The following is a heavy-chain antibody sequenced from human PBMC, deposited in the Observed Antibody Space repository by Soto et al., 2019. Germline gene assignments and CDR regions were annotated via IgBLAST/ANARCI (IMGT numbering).Heavy chain of an antibody. Sequence: QVQLQESGPGLVKPSQTLSLTCTVSGGSISSGDYYWSWIRQPPGKGLECIGYIYYSGSTYYNPSLKSRVTISVDTSTNNFSLKLSSVTAADTAVYYCARVVNRPVRFDLWGRGTLVTVSS. CDR1: GGSISSGDYY. J-gene: IGHJ2*01. D-gene: IGHD2-15*01. V-gene: IGHV4-30-4*01. CDR3: ARVVNRPVRFDL. CDR2: IYYSGST.